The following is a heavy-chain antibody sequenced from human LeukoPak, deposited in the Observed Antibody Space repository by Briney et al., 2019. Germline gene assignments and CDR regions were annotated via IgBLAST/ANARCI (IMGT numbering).Heavy chain of an antibody. V-gene: IGHV1-69*13. CDR3: ARASVNDFWSGYYPGGFDP. D-gene: IGHD3-3*01. J-gene: IGHJ5*02. Sequence: SVKVSCKASGGTFSSYAIGWVRQAPGQELEWMGGIIPIFGTANYAQKFQGRVTITADESTSTAYMELSSLRSEDTAVYYCARASVNDFWSGYYPGGFDPWGQGTLVTVSS. CDR2: IIPIFGTA. CDR1: GGTFSSYA.